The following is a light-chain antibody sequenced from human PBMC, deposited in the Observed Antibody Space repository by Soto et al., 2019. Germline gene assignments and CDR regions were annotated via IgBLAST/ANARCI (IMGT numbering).Light chain of an antibody. CDR3: QQYSSYSWT. J-gene: IGKJ1*01. Sequence: DIQMTQSPSSLSASVGDRVTITCRASQIIGNYLNWYQQKPGKAPKFLIYAASTLQSGVPSRFSGSGSGTEFTLTISSLQPDDFATYYCQQYSSYSWTFGQGTKVDIK. CDR2: AAS. CDR1: QIIGNY. V-gene: IGKV1-39*01.